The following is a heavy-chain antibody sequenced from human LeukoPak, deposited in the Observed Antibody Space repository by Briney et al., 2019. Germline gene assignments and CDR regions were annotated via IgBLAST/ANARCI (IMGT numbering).Heavy chain of an antibody. CDR3: ASTGPSSGGAFDI. J-gene: IGHJ3*02. V-gene: IGHV1-69*02. CDR2: IIPILGIA. D-gene: IGHD3-22*01. CDR1: GGTFSSYT. Sequence: SVKVSCKASGGTFSSYTISWVRQAPGQGLEWMGRIIPILGIANYAQKFQGRVTITADKSTSTAYMELSSLRSEDTAVYYCASTGPSSGGAFDIWGQGTMVAVSS.